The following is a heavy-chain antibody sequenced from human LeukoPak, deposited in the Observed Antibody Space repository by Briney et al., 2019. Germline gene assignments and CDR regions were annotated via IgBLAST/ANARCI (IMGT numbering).Heavy chain of an antibody. D-gene: IGHD6-13*01. CDR1: GFTFTSSA. CDR2: IVVGSGNT. J-gene: IGHJ4*02. Sequence: GTSVKVSCKASGFTFTSSAMQWVRQARGQRLEWIGWIVVGSGNTNYAQKFQERVTITRDMSTSTAYMELSSLRSEDTAVYYCAREVNSSWYGQIDYWGQGTLVTVSS. V-gene: IGHV1-58*02. CDR3: AREVNSSWYGQIDY.